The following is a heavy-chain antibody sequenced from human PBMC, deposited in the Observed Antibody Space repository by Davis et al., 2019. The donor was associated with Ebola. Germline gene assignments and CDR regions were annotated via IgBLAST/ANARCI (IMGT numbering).Heavy chain of an antibody. V-gene: IGHV3-21*01. D-gene: IGHD6-13*01. CDR3: ARDRDSSSMDV. CDR1: GFTFSSYS. J-gene: IGHJ6*02. CDR2: ISSSSSYI. Sequence: GESLKISCAASGFTFSSYSMNWVRQAPGKGLEWVSSISSSSSYIYYADSVKGRFTISRDNAKNSLYLQMNSLRAEDTAVYYCARDRDSSSMDVWGQGTTVTVSS.